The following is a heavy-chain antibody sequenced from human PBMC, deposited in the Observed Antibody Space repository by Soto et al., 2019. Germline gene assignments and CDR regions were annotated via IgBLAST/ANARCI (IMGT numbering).Heavy chain of an antibody. J-gene: IGHJ5*02. Sequence: GGSLRLSCAASGLTFSGYWMHWVRQVPGKGLVWVSRIDTDASVTNYADSVEGRFTISRDDAKNTLYLQMNSLRAEDTAVYYCARDTPHSWFDPWGQGILVTVSS. V-gene: IGHV3-74*01. CDR2: IDTDASVT. CDR1: GLTFSGYW. CDR3: ARDTPHSWFDP.